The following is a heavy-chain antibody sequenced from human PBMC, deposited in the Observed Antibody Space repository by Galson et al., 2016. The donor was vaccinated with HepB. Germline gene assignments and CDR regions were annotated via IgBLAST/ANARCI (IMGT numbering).Heavy chain of an antibody. J-gene: IGHJ4*02. V-gene: IGHV4-31*03. Sequence: TLSLTCTVSGGSISESNYYWSWIRQHPGKGMEWIGYIYFSGTTYYNPSLKSRLSISVRTSKNQFSLKLSSVTAADAAGYYCARARRSGSGWYFDYWGQGTLVAVSS. CDR2: IYFSGTT. CDR1: GGSISESNYY. CDR3: ARARRSGSGWYFDY. D-gene: IGHD3-10*01.